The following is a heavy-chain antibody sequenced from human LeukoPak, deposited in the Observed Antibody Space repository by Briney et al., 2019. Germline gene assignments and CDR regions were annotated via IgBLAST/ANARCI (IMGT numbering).Heavy chain of an antibody. CDR1: GFTFSSYA. V-gene: IGHV3-7*01. Sequence: GGSLRLSCAASGFTFSSYAMSWVRQAPGKGLEWVANIKQDGSEKYYVDSVKGRFTISRDNAKNSLYLQMNSLRAEDTAVYYCATSAGAATGVDYWGQGTLVTVSS. CDR3: ATSAGAATGVDY. J-gene: IGHJ4*02. CDR2: IKQDGSEK. D-gene: IGHD1-26*01.